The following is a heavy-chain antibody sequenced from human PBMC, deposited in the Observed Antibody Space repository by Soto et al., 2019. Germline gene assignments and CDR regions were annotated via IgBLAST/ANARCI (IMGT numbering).Heavy chain of an antibody. D-gene: IGHD3-3*01. CDR2: TYYRSKWYN. V-gene: IGHV6-1*01. CDR1: GDSVSSNSAA. J-gene: IGHJ4*02. CDR3: ARGLRFLEWLHPSYYFDY. Sequence: PSQTLSLTCAISGDSVSSNSAAWNWIRQSPSRGLEWLGRTYYRSKWYNDYAVSVKSRITINPDTSKNQFSLQLNSVTPEDTAVYYCARGLRFLEWLHPSYYFDYWGQGTLVTVSS.